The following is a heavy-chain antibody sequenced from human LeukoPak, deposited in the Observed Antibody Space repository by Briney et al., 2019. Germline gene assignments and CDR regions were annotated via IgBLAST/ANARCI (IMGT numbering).Heavy chain of an antibody. D-gene: IGHD4/OR15-4a*01. CDR3: ASDYGGPSLEYFHH. CDR1: GGSSGSNNYY. CDR2: IFYSGST. J-gene: IGHJ1*01. V-gene: IGHV4-39*01. Sequence: PSETLSLTRTVSGGSSGSNNYYWAWIRQPPGKGLEWIGSIFYSGSTYYNPSLKSRVTISADTSKNQFSLKLNSVSATDTAIYYCASDYGGPSLEYFHHWGQGALVTVSS.